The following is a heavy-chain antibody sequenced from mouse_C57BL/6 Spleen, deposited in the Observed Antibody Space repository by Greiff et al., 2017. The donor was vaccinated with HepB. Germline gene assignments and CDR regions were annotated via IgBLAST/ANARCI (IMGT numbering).Heavy chain of an antibody. J-gene: IGHJ4*01. D-gene: IGHD2-5*01. Sequence: EVKLMESGAELVMPGSSVKLSCTASVFNINDYYTYWVKQRTEQGLEWIGRIDPEDGETKYAPKFQGKATITADTSSNTAYLQLSSLTTEDTAVYYCARLRDRNYGAMGYWGQGPAVTDSS. CDR1: VFNINDYY. CDR3: ARLRDRNYGAMGY. CDR2: IDPEDGET. V-gene: IGHV14-2*01.